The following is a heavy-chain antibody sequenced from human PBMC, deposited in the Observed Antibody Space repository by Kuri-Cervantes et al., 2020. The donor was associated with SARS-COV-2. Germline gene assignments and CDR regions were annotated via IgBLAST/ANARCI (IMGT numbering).Heavy chain of an antibody. J-gene: IGHJ3*01. CDR1: GFTFSSYS. V-gene: IGHV3-48*01. D-gene: IGHD3-10*01. CDR2: INSGSSTI. Sequence: GESLKISCAASGFTFSSYSMNWVRQAPGKGLEWVSYINSGSSTIYYADSVKGRFTISRDNAKNSLYLQMNSLRAEDTAVYYCAREDSGTNDAFDFWGQGATVTVSS. CDR3: AREDSGTNDAFDF.